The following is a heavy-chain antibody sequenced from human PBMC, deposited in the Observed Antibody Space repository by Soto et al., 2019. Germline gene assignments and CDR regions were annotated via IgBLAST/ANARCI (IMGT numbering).Heavy chain of an antibody. Sequence: QLVESGGGLVQPGGSLRLSCAASGFTLNNYWMHWVRQAPGMGLVWVSRINGDATSTSYADSVKGRFTISRDNARNTMYLQMNSLRAEDTALYYCARGDIAAETFFYYYGMDFWGQGTTVTVS. CDR3: ARGDIAAETFFYYYGMDF. CDR1: GFTLNNYW. J-gene: IGHJ6*02. CDR2: INGDATST. D-gene: IGHD6-13*01. V-gene: IGHV3-74*01.